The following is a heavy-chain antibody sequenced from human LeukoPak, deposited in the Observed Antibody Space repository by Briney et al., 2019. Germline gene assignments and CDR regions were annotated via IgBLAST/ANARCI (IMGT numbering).Heavy chain of an antibody. CDR3: ARTLHGPLAFDI. CDR1: GASISSGSYY. CDR2: IYTSGYT. V-gene: IGHV4-61*02. D-gene: IGHD4-11*01. Sequence: PSETLSLTCTVSGASISSGSYYWSWIRQPAGKGLEWIGRIYTSGYTNYNPSLKSRVTISVDTSKNQFSLKLSSVTAADTAVYYCARTLHGPLAFDIWGQGTMVTVSS. J-gene: IGHJ3*02.